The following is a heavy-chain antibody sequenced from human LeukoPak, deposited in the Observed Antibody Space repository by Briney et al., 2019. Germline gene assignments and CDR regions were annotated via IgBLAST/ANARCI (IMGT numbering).Heavy chain of an antibody. V-gene: IGHV5-51*01. Sequence: GAALQISCTGSGYSFSTYWIAWVRQMPGKGLEWMRINFPADSNTRYSPSFKGQVTISVDKSNSTAYLQWSSLKASDTAMYFCARLYSILSPFDPWGQGTLVTVSS. CDR1: GYSFSTYW. J-gene: IGHJ5*02. CDR2: NFPADSNT. D-gene: IGHD2-21*01. CDR3: ARLYSILSPFDP.